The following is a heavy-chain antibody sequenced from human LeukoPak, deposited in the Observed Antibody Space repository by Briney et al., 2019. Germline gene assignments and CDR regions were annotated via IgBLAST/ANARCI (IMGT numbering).Heavy chain of an antibody. CDR3: ARALTSSGWYKLDY. CDR2: INHSGST. V-gene: IGHV4-34*01. Sequence: SETLSLTCAVYGGSFSGYYWSWIRQPPGKGLEWIGEINHSGSTNYNPSLKSRVTISVDTSKNQFSLKLSSVTAADTAVYYCARALTSSGWYKLDYWGEGTLVTVSS. CDR1: GGSFSGYY. D-gene: IGHD6-19*01. J-gene: IGHJ4*02.